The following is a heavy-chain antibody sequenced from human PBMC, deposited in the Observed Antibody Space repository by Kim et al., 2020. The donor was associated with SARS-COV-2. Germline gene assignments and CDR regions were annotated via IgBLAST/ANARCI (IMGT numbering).Heavy chain of an antibody. CDR2: IIPIFGTA. D-gene: IGHD1-26*01. J-gene: IGHJ4*02. Sequence: SVKVSCKASGGTFSSYAISWVRQAPGQGLEWMGGIIPIFGTANYAQKFQGRVTITADESTSTAYMELSSPRSEDTAVYYCARREPLGATIENDYWGQGTLVTVSS. CDR1: GGTFSSYA. V-gene: IGHV1-69*13. CDR3: ARREPLGATIENDY.